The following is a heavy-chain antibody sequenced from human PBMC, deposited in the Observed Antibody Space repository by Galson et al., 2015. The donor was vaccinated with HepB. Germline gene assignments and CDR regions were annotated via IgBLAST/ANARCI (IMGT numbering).Heavy chain of an antibody. CDR3: AVLPRFDP. J-gene: IGHJ5*02. V-gene: IGHV5-10-1*01. CDR2: IDPSDSDT. D-gene: IGHD2/OR15-2a*01. Sequence: QSGAEVKKPGESLRISCKGFGYSFSNYWISWVRQMPGKGLEWMGKIDPSDSDTKYSPTFQGHVVMAVDKSSNTAYLQWNRLKASDTAIYYCAVLPRFDPWGQGAPVSVAS. CDR1: GYSFSNYW.